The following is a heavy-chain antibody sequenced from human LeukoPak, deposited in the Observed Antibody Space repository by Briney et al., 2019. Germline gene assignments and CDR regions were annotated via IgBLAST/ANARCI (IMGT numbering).Heavy chain of an antibody. D-gene: IGHD3-22*01. V-gene: IGHV3-9*01. J-gene: IGHJ4*02. CDR1: GFTFDDYA. CDR3: AKDKGDYYDSSGTYDY. CDR2: ISWNSGSI. Sequence: GGSLRLSCAASGFTFDDYAMPWVRQAPGKGLEWVSGISWNSGSIGYADSVKGRFTISRDNAKNSLYLQMNSLRAEDTALYYCAKDKGDYYDSSGTYDYWGQGTLVTVSS.